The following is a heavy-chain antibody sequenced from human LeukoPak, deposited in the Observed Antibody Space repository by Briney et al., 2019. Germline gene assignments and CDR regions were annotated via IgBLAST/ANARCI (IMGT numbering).Heavy chain of an antibody. Sequence: SETLSLTCTVSGGSISSYYWSWIRQPPGKGLEWIGYIYYSGSTNYNPSLKSRVTISVDTSKNQFSLKLSSVTAADTAVYYCASESCNYDYWGQGTLVTVSS. V-gene: IGHV4-59*01. J-gene: IGHJ4*02. D-gene: IGHD4-11*01. CDR2: IYYSGST. CDR3: ASESCNYDY. CDR1: GGSISSYY.